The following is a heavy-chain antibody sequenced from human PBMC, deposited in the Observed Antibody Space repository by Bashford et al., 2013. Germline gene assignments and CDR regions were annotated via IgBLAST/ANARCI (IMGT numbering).Heavy chain of an antibody. J-gene: IGHJ6*02. CDR3: ARTTIHAGMDV. V-gene: IGHV1-8*01. CDR2: MNANSGKK. D-gene: IGHD1-26*01. Sequence: WVRQAPGQGLEWMGWMNANSGKKDYAQKFQGRVIMTRDTSTNTAYMELSSLRSDDTAVYYCARTTIHAGMDVWGQGTTVTVSS.